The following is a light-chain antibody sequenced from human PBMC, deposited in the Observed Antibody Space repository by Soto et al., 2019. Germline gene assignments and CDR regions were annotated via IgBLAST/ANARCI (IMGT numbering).Light chain of an antibody. Sequence: DVVMTQSPLTLPVTPGETASISCGSRQTLLHTDGYNYLDWYVQKTGQSPQLLIYLGSNRASGVPDRFSGSGSGTDFTLKITRVETEDVGVYYCMQSLQTPPTFGQGTKVEIK. CDR2: LGS. CDR3: MQSLQTPPT. CDR1: QTLLHTDGYNY. J-gene: IGKJ1*01. V-gene: IGKV2-28*01.